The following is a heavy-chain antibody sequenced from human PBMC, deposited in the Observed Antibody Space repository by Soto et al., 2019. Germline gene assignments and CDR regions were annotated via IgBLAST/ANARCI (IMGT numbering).Heavy chain of an antibody. D-gene: IGHD3-22*01. J-gene: IGHJ4*02. Sequence: QMQLVQSGPEVKKPGTSVKVSCKASGFTFTSSAVQWVRQARGQRLEWIGWIVVGSGNTNYAQKFQERVAINRDRSTSTAYMGLSSLRSEDTAVYYCAADRSHYYDSSGYLGGVFDYWGQGTLVTVSS. CDR2: IVVGSGNT. V-gene: IGHV1-58*01. CDR1: GFTFTSSA. CDR3: AADRSHYYDSSGYLGGVFDY.